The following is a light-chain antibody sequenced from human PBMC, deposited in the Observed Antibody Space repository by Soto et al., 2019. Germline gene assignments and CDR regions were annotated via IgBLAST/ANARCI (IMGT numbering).Light chain of an antibody. CDR1: QDISTY. Sequence: RLTQSPSSLSASVGDTVTISCRASQDISTYLAWYQHKPGKAPTLLIFGASSLHNGVPPRFAGSGSGSEFTLTSNRLQPDDFATYYCQHYTRYSAPFGQGTRV. V-gene: IGKV1-5*01. J-gene: IGKJ5*01. CDR3: QHYTRYSAP. CDR2: GAS.